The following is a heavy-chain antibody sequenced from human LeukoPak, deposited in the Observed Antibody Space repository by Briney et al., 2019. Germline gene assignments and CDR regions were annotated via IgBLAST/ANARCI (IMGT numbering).Heavy chain of an antibody. V-gene: IGHV1-2*02. CDR1: GYTFTDYY. CDR2: INPKSGGT. CDR3: ARDLYFDY. J-gene: IGHJ4*02. Sequence: ASVKVPCKASGYTFTDYYIHWVRQARGQGLEWMGWINPKSGGTKYAQKLQGRVTMTRDTSISTAYMEMSRLRSDDTAVYYCARDLYFDYWGQGTLVTVSS.